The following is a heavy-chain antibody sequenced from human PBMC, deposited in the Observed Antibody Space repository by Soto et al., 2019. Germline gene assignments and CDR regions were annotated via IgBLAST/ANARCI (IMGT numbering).Heavy chain of an antibody. CDR1: GFTFSSYG. D-gene: IGHD6-13*01. V-gene: IGHV3-30*03. CDR3: ATLAAAGPSPHSDFDY. J-gene: IGHJ4*02. Sequence: GGSLRLSCAASGFTFSSYGMHWVRQAPGKGLEWVAVISYDGSNKYYADSVKGRFTISRDNSKNTLYLQMNSLRAEDTAVYYCATLAAAGPSPHSDFDYWGQGTLVTVSS. CDR2: ISYDGSNK.